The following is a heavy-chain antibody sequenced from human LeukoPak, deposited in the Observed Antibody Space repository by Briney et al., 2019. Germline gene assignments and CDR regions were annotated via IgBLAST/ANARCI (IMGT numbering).Heavy chain of an antibody. V-gene: IGHV5-51*01. CDR1: GYSFTSYW. J-gene: IGHJ4*02. CDR2: IYPGDSDT. CDR3: ARHGYYGSGSYYRRALNSRGPIDY. D-gene: IGHD3-10*01. Sequence: PGESLKISCKGSGYSFTSYWIGWVRQMPGKGLEWMGIIYPGDSDTRYSPSFQGQVTISADKSISTAYLQWSSLKASDTAMYYCARHGYYGSGSYYRRALNSRGPIDYWGQGTLVTVSS.